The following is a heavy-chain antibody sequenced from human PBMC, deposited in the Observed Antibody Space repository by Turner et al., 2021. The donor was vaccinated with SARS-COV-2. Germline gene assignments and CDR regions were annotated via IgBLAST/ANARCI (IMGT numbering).Heavy chain of an antibody. CDR2: ISYDGSQK. J-gene: IGHJ6*02. V-gene: IGHV3-30*18. CDR1: EFTFSSYG. Sequence: VQLVESGGGAVQPGRSLRLSCAASEFTFSSYGMHWVRQAPGKGLEWVAVISYDGSQKYYADSVKGRFTISRDNSKSTLYLQMNSLRAEDTAVYYCAKDKHPDGMDVWGQGTTVTVSS. CDR3: AKDKHPDGMDV.